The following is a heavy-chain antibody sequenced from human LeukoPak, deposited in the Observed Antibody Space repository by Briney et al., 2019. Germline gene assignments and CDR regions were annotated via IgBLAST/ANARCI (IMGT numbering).Heavy chain of an antibody. J-gene: IGHJ4*02. V-gene: IGHV3-64*01. CDR2: INTNGGTT. CDR1: GFTFSTFA. D-gene: IGHD5-24*01. Sequence: PGGSLGLSCAASGFTFSTFAMQWVRQAPEKGLEYVSGINTNGGTTYYANSVKGRFTISRDNPKNTLYLQMGSLRVEDTAVYYCARDGVATNDYWGQGTLVTVSS. CDR3: ARDGVATNDY.